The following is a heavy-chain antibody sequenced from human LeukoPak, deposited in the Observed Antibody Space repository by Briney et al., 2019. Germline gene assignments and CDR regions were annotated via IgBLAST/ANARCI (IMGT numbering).Heavy chain of an antibody. V-gene: IGHV1-2*02. D-gene: IGHD2-21*02. CDR3: ARSYCGGDCYSFFDY. CDR2: INPNSGGT. J-gene: IGHJ4*02. Sequence: ASVKVSCKASGYTFTGYYMHWVRQAPGQGLEWMGWINPNSGGTNYAQKFQGRVTMTRDTSISTAYMELSRLRSDDTAVYYCARSYCGGDCYSFFDYWGQGTLVTVSS. CDR1: GYTFTGYY.